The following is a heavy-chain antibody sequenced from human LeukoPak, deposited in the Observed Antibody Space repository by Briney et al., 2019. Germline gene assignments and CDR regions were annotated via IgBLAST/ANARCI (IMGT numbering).Heavy chain of an antibody. D-gene: IGHD1-26*01. CDR1: GLTFSSYA. V-gene: IGHV3-23*01. Sequence: AGGSLRLSCAASGLTFSSYAMSWVRQAPGKGLEWVSGVSGSGSGTYYAGPVKGRFTISRDNFKNTLYLQMNSLRAEDTAVYYCAKVGSYEVGARGIDSGLDVWGQGTTVTVSS. CDR2: VSGSGSGT. CDR3: AKVGSYEVGARGIDSGLDV. J-gene: IGHJ6*02.